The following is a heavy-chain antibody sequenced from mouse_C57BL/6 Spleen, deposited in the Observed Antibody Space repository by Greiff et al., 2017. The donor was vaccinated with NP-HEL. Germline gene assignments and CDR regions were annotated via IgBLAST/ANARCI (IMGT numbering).Heavy chain of an antibody. CDR1: GYTFTSYW. CDR3: ARPYYDYAFDY. D-gene: IGHD2-4*01. V-gene: IGHV1-69*01. Sequence: QVQLKQPGAELVMPGASVKLSCKASGYTFTSYWMHWVKQRPGQGLEWIGEIDPSDSYTNYNQKFKGKSTLTVDKSSSTAYMQLSSLTSEDSAVYYCARPYYDYAFDYWGQGTTLTVSS. J-gene: IGHJ2*01. CDR2: IDPSDSYT.